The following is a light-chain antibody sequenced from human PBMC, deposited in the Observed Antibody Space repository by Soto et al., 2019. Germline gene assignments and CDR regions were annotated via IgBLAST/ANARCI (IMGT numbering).Light chain of an antibody. CDR1: QSISNW. V-gene: IGKV1-5*01. CDR2: HAS. CDR3: QQYNSYS. J-gene: IGKJ1*01. Sequence: IQLAQSPSTLPASVGDRVTLTCRASQSISNWLAWYQQKPGTAPKLLIYHASILETAVPSRFSGNGSGTEFTLTISSLQPGDFATYYCQQYNSYSFGQGSRVEIK.